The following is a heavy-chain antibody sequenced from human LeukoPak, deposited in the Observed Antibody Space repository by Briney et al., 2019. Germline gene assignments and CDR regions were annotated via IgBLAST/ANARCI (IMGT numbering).Heavy chain of an antibody. CDR2: IIPIFGTA. V-gene: IGHV1-69*06. CDR3: ASNPSAIGRLDY. Sequence: GASVKVSCKASGGTFSSYAISWVRQAPGQGLELMGGIIPIFGTANYAQKFQGRVTITADKATSTAYMELSSLRSEETAVYYCASNPSAIGRLDYWGQGTLVTVSS. CDR1: GGTFSSYA. J-gene: IGHJ4*02.